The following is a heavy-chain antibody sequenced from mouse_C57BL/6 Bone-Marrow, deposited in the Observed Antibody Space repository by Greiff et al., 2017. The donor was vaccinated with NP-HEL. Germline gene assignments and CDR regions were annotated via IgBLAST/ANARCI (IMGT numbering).Heavy chain of an antibody. CDR1: GFSLTSYG. J-gene: IGHJ4*01. Sequence: QVQLQQSGPGLVQPSQSLSITCTVSGFSLTSYGVHWVRQSPGKGLEWLGVIWRGGSTDYNAAVMSRLSITKDNSKSKVFFKMNSLQADDTAIYYCAKNGGRVYAMDYWGQGTSVTVSS. D-gene: IGHD3-3*01. V-gene: IGHV2-5*01. CDR3: AKNGGRVYAMDY. CDR2: IWRGGST.